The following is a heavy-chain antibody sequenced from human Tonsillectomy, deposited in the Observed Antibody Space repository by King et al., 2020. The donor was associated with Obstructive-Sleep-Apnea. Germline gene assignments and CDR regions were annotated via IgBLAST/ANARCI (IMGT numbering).Heavy chain of an antibody. V-gene: IGHV3-23*04. D-gene: IGHD2-21*02. CDR2: ISDSGSST. Sequence: VQLVESGGGLVQPGGSLRLSCAASEFTFANYGRGWVRQAPGKGLEWVSSISDSGSSTYYAGSVRGRFTISRDNSKNTLFLQMNRLRADDTAVYYCAKDDGTYCGGDCQPPLDYWGQGTLVTVSS. CDR1: EFTFANYG. J-gene: IGHJ4*02. CDR3: AKDDGTYCGGDCQPPLDY.